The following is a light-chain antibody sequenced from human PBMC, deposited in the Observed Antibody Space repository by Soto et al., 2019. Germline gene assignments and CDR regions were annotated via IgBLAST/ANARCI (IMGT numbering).Light chain of an antibody. CDR2: EVR. J-gene: IGLJ2*01. Sequence: QSALTQPASVSGSPGQSITISCSGTSRDIGAYNLVSRYQQPPGKAPKLLIYEVRNRPSGISYRFSGSKSGTTASLTISSLLPEDEAYYYCSTYTSRSTLVFGGGTQLTVL. CDR3: STYTSRSTLV. V-gene: IGLV2-14*01. CDR1: SRDIGAYNL.